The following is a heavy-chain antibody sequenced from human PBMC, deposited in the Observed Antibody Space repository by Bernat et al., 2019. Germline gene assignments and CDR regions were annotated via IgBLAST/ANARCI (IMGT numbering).Heavy chain of an antibody. D-gene: IGHD3-3*01. V-gene: IGHV4-30-4*01. CDR2: IYYSGST. CDR1: GGSISSGDYY. J-gene: IGHJ5*02. Sequence: QVQLQESGPGLLKPSQTLSLTCTFSGGSISSGDYYWSWIRQPPGKGLEWIGYIYYSGSTYYNPSLKSRVTISVDTSKNQFSLKLSSVTAADTAVYYCARDLLRFLGRSGFDPWGQGTLVTVSS. CDR3: ARDLLRFLGRSGFDP.